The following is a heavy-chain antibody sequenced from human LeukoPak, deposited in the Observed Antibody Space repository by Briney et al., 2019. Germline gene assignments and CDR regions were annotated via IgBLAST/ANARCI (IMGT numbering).Heavy chain of an antibody. CDR1: GFTFSSYA. J-gene: IGHJ5*02. CDR3: AKTVFEASGPFDP. V-gene: IGHV3-23*01. Sequence: GGSLRLSCAASGFTFSSYAMSWVRQAPGKGLEWVSAISASGGSTYYADSVKGRSTSSRDNCKNTLYLQMNSLRAEDTAVYYCAKTVFEASGPFDPWGQGTLVTVSS. D-gene: IGHD4-17*01. CDR2: ISASGGST.